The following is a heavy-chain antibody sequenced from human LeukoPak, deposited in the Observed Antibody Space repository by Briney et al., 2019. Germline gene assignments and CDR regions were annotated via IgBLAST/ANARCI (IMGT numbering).Heavy chain of an antibody. CDR1: GGSISSYY. J-gene: IGHJ4*02. V-gene: IGHV4-59*01. Sequence: SETLSLTCTVSGGSISSYYWSWIRQPPGKGLEWIGYIYYSGSTNYNPSLKGRVTISVDTSKNQFSLKLSSVTAADTAVYYCARDKTRKPYRGGFDYWGQGTLVTVSS. D-gene: IGHD1-26*01. CDR3: ARDKTRKPYRGGFDY. CDR2: IYYSGST.